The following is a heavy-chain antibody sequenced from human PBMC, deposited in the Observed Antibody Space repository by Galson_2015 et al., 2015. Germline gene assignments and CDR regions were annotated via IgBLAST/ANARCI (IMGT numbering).Heavy chain of an antibody. V-gene: IGHV3-48*02. J-gene: IGHJ6*04. CDR3: ARDGPGVLRFLDV. CDR2: ISNDGSTI. CDR1: GFTFRDYS. Sequence: SLRLSCAASGFTFRDYSMNWVRQAPGKGLEWISYISNDGSTIYYADSVKGRFTISRDNAKNSLYLQMNSLRDEDTAVYYCARDGPGVLRFLDVWGKGTTVTVSS. D-gene: IGHD3-3*01.